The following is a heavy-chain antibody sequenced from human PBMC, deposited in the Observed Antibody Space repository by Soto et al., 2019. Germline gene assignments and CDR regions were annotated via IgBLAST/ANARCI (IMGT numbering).Heavy chain of an antibody. CDR3: ARDPLGYCSSTSCGNWFDP. CDR1: GYTLTSYG. CDR2: ISAYNGNT. J-gene: IGHJ5*02. D-gene: IGHD2-2*01. Sequence: ASVKVSCKASGYTLTSYGISWVRQAPGQGLEWMGWISAYNGNTNYAQKLQGRVTMTTDTSTSTAYMELRSLRSDDTAVYYCARDPLGYCSSTSCGNWFDPWGQGTLVTVSS. V-gene: IGHV1-18*01.